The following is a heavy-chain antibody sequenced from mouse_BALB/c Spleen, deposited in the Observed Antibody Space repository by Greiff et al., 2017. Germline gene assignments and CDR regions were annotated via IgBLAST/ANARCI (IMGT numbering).Heavy chain of an antibody. D-gene: IGHD2-4*01. CDR3: ARSGDYDDGYFDY. CDR1: GYSITSDYA. V-gene: IGHV3-2*02. Sequence: DVQLVESGPGLVKPSQSLSLTCTVTGYSITSDYAWNWIRQFPGNKLEWMGYISYSGSTSYNPSLKSRISITRDTSKNQFFLQLNSVTTEDTATYYCARSGDYDDGYFDYWGQGTTLTVSS. CDR2: ISYSGST. J-gene: IGHJ2*01.